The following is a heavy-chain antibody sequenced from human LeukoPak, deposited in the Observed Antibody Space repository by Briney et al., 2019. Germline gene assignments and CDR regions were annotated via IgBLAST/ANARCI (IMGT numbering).Heavy chain of an antibody. V-gene: IGHV3-30-3*01. CDR2: ISYDGSNK. J-gene: IGHJ6*02. CDR3: ARRPAADHYYGMDV. D-gene: IGHD2-2*01. Sequence: PGRSLRLSCAASGFTFSSYAMHWVRQAPGKGLEWVAVISYDGSNKYYADSVKGRFTISRDNSKNTLYLQMNSLRAEDTAVYYCARRPAADHYYGMDVWGQGTTVTVSS. CDR1: GFTFSSYA.